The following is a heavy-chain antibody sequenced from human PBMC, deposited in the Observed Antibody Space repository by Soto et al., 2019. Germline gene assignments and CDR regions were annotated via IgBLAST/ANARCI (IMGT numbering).Heavy chain of an antibody. CDR1: GFTFSSYA. J-gene: IGHJ4*02. Sequence: EVPLLESGGGLVQPGGSLRLSCAASGFTFSSYAMSWVRQAPGKGLEWVSAISGSGGSTYYADSVKGRFTISRDNSKTTRYLQMNSLRAEDTAVYYCAKDSSGYPGGYFDYWGQGTLVTVSS. D-gene: IGHD3-22*01. CDR3: AKDSSGYPGGYFDY. CDR2: ISGSGGST. V-gene: IGHV3-23*01.